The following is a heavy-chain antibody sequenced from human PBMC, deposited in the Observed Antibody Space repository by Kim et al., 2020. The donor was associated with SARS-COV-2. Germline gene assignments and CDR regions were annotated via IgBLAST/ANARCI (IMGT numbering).Heavy chain of an antibody. D-gene: IGHD6-13*01. J-gene: IGHJ4*02. V-gene: IGHV3-23*01. CDR3: AKDHSSSWYGLFDY. Sequence: ADSVKGRFTISRDNSKNTLYLQMNSLRAEDTAVYYCAKDHSSSWYGLFDYWGQGTLVTVSS.